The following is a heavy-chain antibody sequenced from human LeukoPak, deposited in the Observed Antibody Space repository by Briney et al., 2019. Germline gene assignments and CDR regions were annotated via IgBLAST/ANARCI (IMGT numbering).Heavy chain of an antibody. CDR2: INTAGST. V-gene: IGHV3-74*01. D-gene: IGHD2-21*01. Sequence: GGSLRLSCEVSGLTFSNVWMHWVRQTPGQGLVWVCRINTAGSTVYADPVKGRFTISRDNAKNMVYLQMNSLRTEDTAVYYCASFRDTDNWGRGTMVTDSS. CDR1: GLTFSNVW. CDR3: ASFRDTDN. J-gene: IGHJ3*01.